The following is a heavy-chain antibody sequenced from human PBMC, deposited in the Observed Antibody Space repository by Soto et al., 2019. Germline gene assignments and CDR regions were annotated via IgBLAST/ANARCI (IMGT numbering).Heavy chain of an antibody. D-gene: IGHD2-2*01. CDR2: MNPNSGNT. CDR1: GYTFTSYD. V-gene: IGHV1-8*01. Sequence: ASVKVSCKASGYTFTSYDINWVRQATGQGLEWMGWMNPNSGNTGYAQKFQGRVTMTRNTSISPAYMELGSLRSEDTAVYYCAGEAYCSSTSCFGDWFDPWGQGTLVTVSS. CDR3: AGEAYCSSTSCFGDWFDP. J-gene: IGHJ5*02.